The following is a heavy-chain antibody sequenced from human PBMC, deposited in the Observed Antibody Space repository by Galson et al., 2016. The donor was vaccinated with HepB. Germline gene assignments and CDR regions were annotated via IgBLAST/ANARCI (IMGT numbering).Heavy chain of an antibody. CDR1: GFTFESVW. CDR2: IKNRFEGGTE. CDR3: ATDDFWSGYPSVS. Sequence: SLRLSCAASGFTFESVWMTWVRQAPGKGLQWVARIKNRFEGGTEDYGTAVRGRFTVSRDDSAEMLYLQMNNLKSEDTAVYYCATDDFWSGYPSVSWGQGTLVVVSS. V-gene: IGHV3-15*01. J-gene: IGHJ5*02. D-gene: IGHD3-3*01.